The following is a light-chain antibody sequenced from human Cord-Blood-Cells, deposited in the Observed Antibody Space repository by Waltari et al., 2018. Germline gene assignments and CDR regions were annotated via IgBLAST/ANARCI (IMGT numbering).Light chain of an antibody. CDR1: SSDVGGYNY. V-gene: IGLV2-11*01. CDR3: CSYAGSYTLV. J-gene: IGLJ3*02. CDR2: DVS. Sequence: QSALTQPRSVSGSPGQSVTISCTGTSSDVGGYNYVSWYQQHPGKAPKLMIYDVSKRPSGVPDRFSGSKSGNTASLTISGLQAEDEAEYDCCSYAGSYTLVFGGGTKLTVL.